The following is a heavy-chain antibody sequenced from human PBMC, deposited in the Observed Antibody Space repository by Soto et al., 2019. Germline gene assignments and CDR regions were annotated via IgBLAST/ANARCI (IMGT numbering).Heavy chain of an antibody. CDR1: GSYITSGDYH. Sequence: QVRLRESGPGLVKASQTLTLTCSVSGSYITSGDYHWTWIRQAPGKGLEWIGYISHIETPYYSPALKICIIISSYFSMNQSSLRLNSVTAADTAVYFCAGFGVGDRDDKWGQGTLVTVSS. D-gene: IGHD2-8*01. CDR3: AGFGVGDRDDK. V-gene: IGHV4-30-4*01. CDR2: ISHIETP. J-gene: IGHJ4*02.